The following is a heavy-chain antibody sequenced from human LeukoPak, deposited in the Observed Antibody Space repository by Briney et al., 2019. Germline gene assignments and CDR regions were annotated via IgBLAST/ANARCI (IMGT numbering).Heavy chain of an antibody. V-gene: IGHV4-61*02. CDR3: ARGGAIFNFFDS. Sequence: SQTLSLTCTVSGDSISSGDYYWNCLRPPAGKGLEWIVRVVPGESTLYNPSLRSRASISTDTSKNQVSLKLTSVTAADTAVYFCARGGAIFNFFDSWGQGTLVTVSS. D-gene: IGHD3-3*01. CDR1: GDSISSGDYY. J-gene: IGHJ4*02. CDR2: VVPGEST.